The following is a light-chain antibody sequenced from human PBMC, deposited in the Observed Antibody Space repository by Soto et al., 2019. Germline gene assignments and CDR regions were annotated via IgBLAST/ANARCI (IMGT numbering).Light chain of an antibody. CDR3: QQYNNWPPVT. CDR1: QSVSTN. Sequence: IVMTQSPATVSVSPGERATLSCRASQSVSTNLAWYQQKPGQAPRLLIYGASTRATGIPARFSGSGSGTEFTLTISSLQSEDFAVYYCQQYNNWPPVTFGPGTKVDIK. V-gene: IGKV3-15*01. J-gene: IGKJ3*01. CDR2: GAS.